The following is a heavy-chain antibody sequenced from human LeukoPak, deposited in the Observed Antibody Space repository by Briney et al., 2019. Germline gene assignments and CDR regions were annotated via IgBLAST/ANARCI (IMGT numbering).Heavy chain of an antibody. D-gene: IGHD3-9*01. V-gene: IGHV3-30-3*01. CDR1: RFTFSSYS. J-gene: IGHJ6*02. CDR3: AREGAHYDILTGYYSFLGGDYYYGMDV. Sequence: GGSLRLSCAASRFTFSSYSMHWVRQAPGKGLEWVAVISYDGSNKYYADSVKGRFTISRDNSKNTLYLQMNSLRAEDTAVYYCAREGAHYDILTGYYSFLGGDYYYGMDVWGQGTTVTVSS. CDR2: ISYDGSNK.